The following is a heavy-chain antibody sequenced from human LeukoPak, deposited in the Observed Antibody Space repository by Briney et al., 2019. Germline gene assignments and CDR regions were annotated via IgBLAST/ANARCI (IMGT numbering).Heavy chain of an antibody. CDR2: IYHSGST. CDR1: GGSISSGGYY. CDR3: ARVDYGDYYPIDY. Sequence: SQTLSLTCTVSGGSISSGGYYWSWIRQPPGKGLEWIGYIYHSGSTYYNPSLKSRVTISVDRSKNQFSLKLSSVTAADTAVYYCARVDYGDYYPIDYWGQGTLVTVSS. J-gene: IGHJ4*02. D-gene: IGHD4-17*01. V-gene: IGHV4-30-2*01.